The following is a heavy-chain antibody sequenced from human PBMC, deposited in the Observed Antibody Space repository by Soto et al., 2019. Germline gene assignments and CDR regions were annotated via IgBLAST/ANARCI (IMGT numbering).Heavy chain of an antibody. J-gene: IGHJ4*02. CDR1: GGSISSYY. Sequence: SETLSLTCTVSGGSISSYYWSWIRQPPGKGLEWIGYIYYSGSTNYNPSLKSRVTISVDTSKNQFSLKLSSVTAADTAVYYCARDGLGYGGNSDYWGQGTLVTVSS. CDR3: ARDGLGYGGNSDY. CDR2: IYYSGST. D-gene: IGHD4-17*01. V-gene: IGHV4-59*01.